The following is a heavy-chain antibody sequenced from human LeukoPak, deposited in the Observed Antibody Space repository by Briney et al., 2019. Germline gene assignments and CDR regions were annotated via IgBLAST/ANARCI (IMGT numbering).Heavy chain of an antibody. CDR3: ARPTYYYDSSGYNGENWFDP. V-gene: IGHV1-2*02. D-gene: IGHD3-22*01. J-gene: IGHJ5*02. Sequence: ASVKVSCKASGYTFTGYYMHWVRQAPGQGLEWMGWINPNSGGTNYAQKFQGRVTMTRDTSISTAYMELSRLRSDDTAVYYCARPTYYYDSSGYNGENWFDPWGQGTLVTVSS. CDR1: GYTFTGYY. CDR2: INPNSGGT.